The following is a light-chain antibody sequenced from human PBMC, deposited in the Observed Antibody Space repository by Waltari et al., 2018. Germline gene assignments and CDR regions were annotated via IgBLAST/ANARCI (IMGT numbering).Light chain of an antibody. CDR1: SSNIATNT. CDR2: TDN. Sequence: QSVLTQPPSVSGTPGRRVTISCSGSSSNIATNTVNWYQQLPGTAPKPLIYTDNRRPAGVPDRVCGSRSGTSASLAISGLQAEDEADYFCAAWDDSLRGVVFGGGTKLTVL. CDR3: AAWDDSLRGVV. V-gene: IGLV1-44*01. J-gene: IGLJ2*01.